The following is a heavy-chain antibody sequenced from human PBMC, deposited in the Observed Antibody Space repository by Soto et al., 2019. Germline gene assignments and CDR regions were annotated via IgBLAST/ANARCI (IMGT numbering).Heavy chain of an antibody. CDR2: IWYDGSNK. Sequence: PGGSLRLSCAASGFTFSSYGMHWVRQAPGKGLEWVAVIWYDGSNKYYADSVRGRFIIPRDNSKNTMSLQLNSLRDDDTAIYYCAKGKSENGVDWLDPWGPGTLVTVSS. V-gene: IGHV3-33*06. D-gene: IGHD2-8*01. CDR3: AKGKSENGVDWLDP. CDR1: GFTFSSYG. J-gene: IGHJ5*02.